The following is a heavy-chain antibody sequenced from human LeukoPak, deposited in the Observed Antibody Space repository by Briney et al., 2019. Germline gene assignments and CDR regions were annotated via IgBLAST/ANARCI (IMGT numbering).Heavy chain of an antibody. D-gene: IGHD1-26*01. J-gene: IGHJ4*02. CDR3: ARVGGATVY. Sequence: ASETLSLTCTVSGGSISSYYWSWIRQPPGKGLEWIGYIYYSGSTNYNPSLKSRVTMSVDTSKNQFSLKLSSVTAADTAVYYCARVGGATVYWGQGTLVTVPS. CDR2: IYYSGST. CDR1: GGSISSYY. V-gene: IGHV4-59*01.